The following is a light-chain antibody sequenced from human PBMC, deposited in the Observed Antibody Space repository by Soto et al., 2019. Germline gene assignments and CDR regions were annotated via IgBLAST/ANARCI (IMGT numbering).Light chain of an antibody. CDR2: AAS. Sequence: DIQMTQSPSSLSASVGDRVTITCRASQNIIRYLNWYQQKPGRAPNLLIYAASSLHTGVPSRFSASGSGTEFTLTISSLQPEDSATYYCQQSYSTLFTFGPGTRVEIK. CDR1: QNIIRY. J-gene: IGKJ3*01. V-gene: IGKV1-39*01. CDR3: QQSYSTLFT.